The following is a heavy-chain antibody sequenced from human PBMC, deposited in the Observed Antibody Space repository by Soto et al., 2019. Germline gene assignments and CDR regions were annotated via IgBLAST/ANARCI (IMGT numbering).Heavy chain of an antibody. CDR2: ISGSGGST. J-gene: IGHJ2*01. CDR3: AKAAGGYCSSTSCYRVWYFDL. CDR1: GFTFSSYA. Sequence: EVQLLESGGGLVQPGGSLRLSCAASGFTFSSYAMSWVRQAPGKGLEWVSAISGSGGSTYYPDSVKGRFTISRDNSKNTLYLQMNSLRAEDTAVYYCAKAAGGYCSSTSCYRVWYFDLWGRGTLVTVSS. V-gene: IGHV3-23*01. D-gene: IGHD2-2*02.